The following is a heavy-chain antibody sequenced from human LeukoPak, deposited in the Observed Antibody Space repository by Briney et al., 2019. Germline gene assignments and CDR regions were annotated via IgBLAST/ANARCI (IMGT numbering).Heavy chain of an antibody. D-gene: IGHD3-3*01. CDR3: ARDSRMNYYAS. CDR2: ISTSTI. Sequence: GGSLRLSCAASGFTFSSYSMNWVRQAPGKGLEWVSYISTSTIYYANSVKGRFTISRDNAKNSLYLQMNSLRAEDTAIYYCARDSRMNYYASWGRGTLVTVSS. V-gene: IGHV3-48*01. J-gene: IGHJ5*02. CDR1: GFTFSSYS.